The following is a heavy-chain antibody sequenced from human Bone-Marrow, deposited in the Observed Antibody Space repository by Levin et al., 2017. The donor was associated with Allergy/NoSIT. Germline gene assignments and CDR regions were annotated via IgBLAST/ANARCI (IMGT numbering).Heavy chain of an antibody. CDR2: INHSGST. V-gene: IGHV4-34*01. D-gene: IGHD4-17*01. J-gene: IGHJ6*02. CDR1: GGSFSGSY. Sequence: SQTLSLTCAVYGGSFSGSYWSWIRQPPGKGLEWIGEINHSGSTNYNPSLKSRVTISVDTSKNQFSLKLSSVTAADTAVYYCARGFRLSVTTRYYYYYYGMDVWGQGTTVTVSS. CDR3: ARGFRLSVTTRYYYYYYGMDV.